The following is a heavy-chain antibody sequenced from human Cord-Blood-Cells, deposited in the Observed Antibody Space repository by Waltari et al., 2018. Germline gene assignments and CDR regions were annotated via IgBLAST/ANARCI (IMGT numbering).Heavy chain of an antibody. CDR3: ARDKPGIAAAGTTLFDY. Sequence: EVQLVESGGGLVQPGGSLRLSCAASGFTFSSFEMNWVRQAPGKVMEWVSYISSSGSTIYYADSVKGRFTISRDNAKNSLYLQMNSLRAEDTAVYYCARDKPGIAAAGTTLFDYWGQGTLVTVSS. CDR1: GFTFSSFE. D-gene: IGHD6-13*01. CDR2: ISSSGSTI. V-gene: IGHV3-48*03. J-gene: IGHJ4*02.